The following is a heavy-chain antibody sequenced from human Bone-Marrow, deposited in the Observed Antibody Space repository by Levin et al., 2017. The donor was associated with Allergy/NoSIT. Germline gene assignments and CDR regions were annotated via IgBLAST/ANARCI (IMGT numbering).Heavy chain of an antibody. D-gene: IGHD1-7*01. CDR2: ISFDGADQ. CDR3: ARAPYSWNYVYFDY. J-gene: IGHJ4*02. V-gene: IGHV3-30*04. CDR1: GFSFNTYS. Sequence: GGSLRLSCAASGFSFNTYSMHWVRQAPGKGLEWVGVISFDGADQYYGDSVKGRVTISRDNSKDTVYLQMNSLRPDDTGIYYCARAPYSWNYVYFDYWGQGALVSVSS.